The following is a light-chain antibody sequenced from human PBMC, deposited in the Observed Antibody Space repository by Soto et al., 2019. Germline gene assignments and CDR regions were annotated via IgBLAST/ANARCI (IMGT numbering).Light chain of an antibody. Sequence: DIQMTQSPASLSASMGDRVTISCRASHNIANHLNWYRQKAGKAPELLIYAAARLQSGVPSTFSGSGSGTDFTLTISNLQPEHFATYYCQQSYTAPYTFGRGTKLEI. J-gene: IGKJ2*01. CDR2: AAA. V-gene: IGKV1-39*01. CDR1: HNIANH. CDR3: QQSYTAPYT.